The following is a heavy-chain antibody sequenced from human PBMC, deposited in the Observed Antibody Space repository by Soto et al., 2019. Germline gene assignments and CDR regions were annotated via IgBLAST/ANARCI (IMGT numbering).Heavy chain of an antibody. V-gene: IGHV4-59*01. CDR2: IYYSGST. J-gene: IGHJ5*02. Sequence: PSETLSLTCTVSGGSISSYYWSWIRQPPGKGLEWIGYIYYSGSTNYNPSLKSRVTISVDTSKNQFSLKLSSVTAADTAVYYCARGPFFGVVPSGFDPWGQGTLVTVSS. D-gene: IGHD3-3*01. CDR1: GGSISSYY. CDR3: ARGPFFGVVPSGFDP.